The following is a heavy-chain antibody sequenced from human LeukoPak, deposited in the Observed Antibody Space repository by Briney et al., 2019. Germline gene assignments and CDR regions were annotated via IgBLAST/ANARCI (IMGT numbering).Heavy chain of an antibody. CDR2: INHSGST. CDR3: ARARYYCDSSGYSPFDY. CDR1: GGSFSGYY. J-gene: IGHJ4*02. Sequence: PSETLSLTCAVYGGSFSGYYWSWIRQPPGKGLEWIGEINHSGSTNYNPSLKSRVTISVDTSKNQFSLKLSSVTAADTAVYYCARARYYCDSSGYSPFDYWGQGTLVTVSS. V-gene: IGHV4-34*01. D-gene: IGHD3-22*01.